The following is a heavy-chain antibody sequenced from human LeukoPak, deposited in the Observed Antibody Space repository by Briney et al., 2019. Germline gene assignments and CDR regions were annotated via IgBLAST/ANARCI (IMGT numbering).Heavy chain of an antibody. CDR1: GFIVSSNY. V-gene: IGHV3-66*01. J-gene: IGHJ3*02. CDR2: IYSGGST. CDR3: ARDVPPAADAFDM. Sequence: GGSLRLSCAASGFIVSSNYMSWVRQAPGKGLEWVSVIYSGGSTYYADSVKGRFTISRDNSKNTLYLQMKSLRAEDTAMYYCARDVPPAADAFDMWGQGTMVTVSS. D-gene: IGHD6-13*01.